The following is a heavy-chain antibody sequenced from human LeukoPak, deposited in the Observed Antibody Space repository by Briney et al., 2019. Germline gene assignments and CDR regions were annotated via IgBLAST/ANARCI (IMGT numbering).Heavy chain of an antibody. CDR1: GSSISSSSYY. CDR3: ARPGNDYVWGSPYYFDY. J-gene: IGHJ4*02. CDR2: IYYSGST. Sequence: SETLSLTCTVSGSSISSSSYYWGWIRQPPGKGLEWIGSIYYSGSTYYNPSLKSRVTISVDTSKNQFSLKLSSVTAADTAVYYCARPGNDYVWGSPYYFDYWGQGTLVTVSS. V-gene: IGHV4-39*01. D-gene: IGHD3-16*01.